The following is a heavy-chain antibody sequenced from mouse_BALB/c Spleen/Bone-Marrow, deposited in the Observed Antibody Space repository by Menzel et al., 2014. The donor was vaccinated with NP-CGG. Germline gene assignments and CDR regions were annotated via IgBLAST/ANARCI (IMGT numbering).Heavy chain of an antibody. Sequence: QVQLQQSGPGLVAPSQSLSITCTVSGFSLTVHSINWVRQPPGKGLEWLGMIWGDGSPDYNSVLKSRLSISKDNSKSQVFLKMNSLQIDDTARYYCVRDGYLHVMDYWGQGTSVTVSS. J-gene: IGHJ4*01. CDR2: IWGDGSP. D-gene: IGHD5-1*01. V-gene: IGHV2-6-7*01. CDR1: GFSLTVHS. CDR3: VRDGYLHVMDY.